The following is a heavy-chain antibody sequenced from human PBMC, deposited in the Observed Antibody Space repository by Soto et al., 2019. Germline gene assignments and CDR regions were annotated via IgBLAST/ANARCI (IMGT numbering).Heavy chain of an antibody. CDR3: ARGGSLWFGELSAYYYGMDV. CDR1: GYTFTRSG. CDR2: INPNSGGT. J-gene: IGHJ6*02. V-gene: IGHV1-2*04. Sequence: ASVKVSCKASGYTFTRSGISWVRQAPGQGLEWMGWINPNSGGTNYAQKFQGWVTMTRDTSISTAYKELSRLRSDDTAVYYCARGGSLWFGELSAYYYGMDVWGQGTTVTVSS. D-gene: IGHD3-10*01.